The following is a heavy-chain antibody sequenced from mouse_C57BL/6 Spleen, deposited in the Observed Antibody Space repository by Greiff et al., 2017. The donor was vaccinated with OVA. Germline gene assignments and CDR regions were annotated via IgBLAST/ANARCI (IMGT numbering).Heavy chain of an antibody. CDR3: ARSSYGSSFDY. CDR1: GYSFTGYY. Sequence: EVQGVESGPELVKPGASVKISCKASGYSFTGYYMNWVKQSPEKSLEWIGEINPSTGGTTYNQKFKAKATLTVDKSSSTAYMQLKSLTSEDSAVYYCARSSYGSSFDYWGQGTTLTVSS. D-gene: IGHD1-1*01. CDR2: INPSTGGT. V-gene: IGHV1-42*01. J-gene: IGHJ2*01.